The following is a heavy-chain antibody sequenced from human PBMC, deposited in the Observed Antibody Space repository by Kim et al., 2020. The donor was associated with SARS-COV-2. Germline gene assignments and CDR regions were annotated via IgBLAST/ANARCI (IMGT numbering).Heavy chain of an antibody. J-gene: IGHJ6*02. D-gene: IGHD6-13*01. Sequence: SETLSLTCTVSGGSISSYYWSWIRQPAGKGLEWIGRIYTSGSTNYNPSLKSRVTMSVDTSKNQFSLKLSSVTAADTAVYYCAREWEGIVAAVTNYYYYYGMDVWGQGTTVTVSS. CDR3: AREWEGIVAAVTNYYYYYGMDV. V-gene: IGHV4-4*07. CDR1: GGSISSYY. CDR2: IYTSGST.